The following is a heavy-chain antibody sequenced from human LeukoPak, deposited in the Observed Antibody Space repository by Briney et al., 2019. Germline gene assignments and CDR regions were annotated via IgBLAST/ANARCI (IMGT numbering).Heavy chain of an antibody. CDR1: GYTFANYE. CDR2: IIPIFGTA. V-gene: IGHV1-69*13. D-gene: IGHD1-26*01. Sequence: ASVKVSCKASGYTFANYEIHWVRQATGQGLEWMGGIIPIFGTANYAQKFQGRVTITADESTSTAYMELSSLRSEDTAVYYCARESQWELRGELDYWGQGTLVTVSS. CDR3: ARESQWELRGELDY. J-gene: IGHJ4*02.